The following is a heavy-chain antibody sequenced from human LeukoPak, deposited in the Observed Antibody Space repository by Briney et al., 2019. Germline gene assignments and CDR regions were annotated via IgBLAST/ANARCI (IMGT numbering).Heavy chain of an antibody. J-gene: IGHJ3*02. CDR1: GGSISVYH. D-gene: IGHD1-26*01. CDR3: AKEGMGSEATTADGAFDI. CDR2: LYDTGMT. V-gene: IGHV4-4*08. Sequence: SETLSLTCTVSGGSISVYHWRWIRQPPGKGLEWIGYLYDTGMTNYSPSLKSRLTISVDTSNNQISLKLTSVTAADTAIYFCAKEGMGSEATTADGAFDIWGQGTTVTVSS.